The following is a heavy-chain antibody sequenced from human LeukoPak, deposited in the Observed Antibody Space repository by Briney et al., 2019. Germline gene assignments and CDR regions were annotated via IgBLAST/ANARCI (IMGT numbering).Heavy chain of an antibody. Sequence: XXSXXXSSYXWGWIRQXPGKGLEWIGSIYYSGSTYYNPSLKSRVTISVDTSKNQFSLKLSSVTAADTAVYYCARHMNGNWFDPWGQGTLVTVSS. CDR1: XXSXXXSSYX. CDR3: ARHMNGNWFDP. J-gene: IGHJ5*02. D-gene: IGHD1-1*01. V-gene: IGHV4-39*01. CDR2: IYYSGST.